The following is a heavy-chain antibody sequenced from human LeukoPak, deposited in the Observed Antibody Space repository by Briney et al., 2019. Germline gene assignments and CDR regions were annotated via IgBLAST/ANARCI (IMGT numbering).Heavy chain of an antibody. CDR1: GGSISSGDYF. CDR2: IYYSGRT. Sequence: PSETLSLTCTVSGGSISSGDYFWSWLRQSPGEGLEWIGYIYYSGRTYCSPSLESRVTISLDTSKNQFSLKLNTVTAADTAVYYCARAVGYGDSNFDYWGQGTLVTVSS. V-gene: IGHV4-30-4*01. J-gene: IGHJ4*02. CDR3: ARAVGYGDSNFDY. D-gene: IGHD4-17*01.